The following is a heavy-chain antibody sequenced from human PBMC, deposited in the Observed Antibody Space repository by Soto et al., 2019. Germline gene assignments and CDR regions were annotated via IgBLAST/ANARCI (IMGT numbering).Heavy chain of an antibody. CDR3: GRLHEYYYYMDV. CDR2: INHSGST. Sequence: PSETLSLTCAVYGGSFSGYYWSWIRQPPGKGLEWIGEINHSGSTNYNPSLKSRVTISVDTSKNQFSLKLSSVTAADTAVYYCGRLHEYYYYMDVWGKGTTVTVSS. J-gene: IGHJ6*03. CDR1: GGSFSGYY. V-gene: IGHV4-34*01.